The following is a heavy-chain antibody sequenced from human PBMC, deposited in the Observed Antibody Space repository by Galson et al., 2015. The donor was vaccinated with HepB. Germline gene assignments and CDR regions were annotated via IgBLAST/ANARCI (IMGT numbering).Heavy chain of an antibody. Sequence: SLRLSCAASGFTFSSYGMHWVRQAPGKGLEWVAVIWYDGSNKYYADSVKGRFTISRDNSKNTLYLQMNSLRAEDTAVYYCAREWGIQLWFFDYWGQGTLVTVSS. CDR1: GFTFSSYG. J-gene: IGHJ4*02. CDR2: IWYDGSNK. D-gene: IGHD5-18*01. CDR3: AREWGIQLWFFDY. V-gene: IGHV3-33*01.